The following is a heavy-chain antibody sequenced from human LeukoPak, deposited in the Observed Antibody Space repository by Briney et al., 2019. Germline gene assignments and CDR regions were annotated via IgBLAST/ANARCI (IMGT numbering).Heavy chain of an antibody. V-gene: IGHV4-39*01. D-gene: IGHD3-3*01. J-gene: IGHJ4*02. CDR3: ARHASITIFGGGVDY. Sequence: SETLSLTCTVSSISINSNDYYWGWIRQPPGKGLEWIGSFFYSGSSYYNPSLKSRVTLSVDTPKTQFSLRLSSVTAADTAVYFCARHASITIFGGGVDYWGQGTLVTVSS. CDR1: SISINSNDYY. CDR2: FFYSGSS.